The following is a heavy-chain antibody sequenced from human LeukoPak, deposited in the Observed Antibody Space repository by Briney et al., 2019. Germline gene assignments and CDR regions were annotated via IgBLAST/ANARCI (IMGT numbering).Heavy chain of an antibody. V-gene: IGHV1-69*04. CDR2: IIPIFGIA. Sequence: ASVKVSCKASGGTFSSYAISWVRQAPGQGLEWMGRIIPIFGIANYAQKFQGRVTITADKSTSTAHMELSSLRSEDTAVYYCASGEGYTGYWGQGTLVTASS. D-gene: IGHD6-13*01. J-gene: IGHJ4*02. CDR1: GGTFSSYA. CDR3: ASGEGYTGY.